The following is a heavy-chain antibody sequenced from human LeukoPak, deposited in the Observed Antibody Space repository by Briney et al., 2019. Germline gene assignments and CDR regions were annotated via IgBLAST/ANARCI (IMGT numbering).Heavy chain of an antibody. D-gene: IGHD4-17*01. J-gene: IGHJ3*02. Sequence: PSETLSLTCTVSGGSISSSSYYWGWIRQPPGKGLEGIGSIYYSGSTYYNPSLKSRVTISVDTSKNQLSLKLSSVTAADTAVYYCARRRISGPLRRAFDIWGQGTMVTVSS. CDR2: IYYSGST. CDR3: ARRRISGPLRRAFDI. V-gene: IGHV4-39*07. CDR1: GGSISSSSYY.